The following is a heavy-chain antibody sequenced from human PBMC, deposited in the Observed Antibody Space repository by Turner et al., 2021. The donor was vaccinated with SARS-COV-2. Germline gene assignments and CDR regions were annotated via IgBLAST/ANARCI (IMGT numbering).Heavy chain of an antibody. V-gene: IGHV1-18*04. J-gene: IGHJ3*02. Sequence: QVQLVQSEAEVKSPGASVKSSCKTSGYTFTSYAISWVRQAPGHGRECMVLISAYNGNTNPAQKLQGRFTITTSTYTTIAYMELRSVTYDATDLYYCASYIRDEGAALAFDIWGQGTMVTISS. D-gene: IGHD1-26*01. CDR3: ASYIRDEGAALAFDI. CDR2: ISAYNGNT. CDR1: GYTFTSYA.